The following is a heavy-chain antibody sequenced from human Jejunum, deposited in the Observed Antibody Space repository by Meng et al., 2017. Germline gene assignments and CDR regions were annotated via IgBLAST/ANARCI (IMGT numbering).Heavy chain of an antibody. CDR1: GYTFRYYA. J-gene: IGHJ6*02. CDR3: ARVEGDGYNYSYYYYGLDV. V-gene: IGHV1-3*01. CDR2: TNADSGNT. Sequence: ASVKVSCKASGYTFRYYAMHWVRQAPGQRPEWMGWTNADSGNTKYSRNLQGRVTTTSDTSTNTVYMELRSLRSEDTAIYYCARVEGDGYNYSYYYYGLDVWGQGTTVTVSS. D-gene: IGHD5-24*01.